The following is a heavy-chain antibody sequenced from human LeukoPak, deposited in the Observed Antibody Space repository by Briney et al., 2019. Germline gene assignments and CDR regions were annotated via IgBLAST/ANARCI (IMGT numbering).Heavy chain of an antibody. CDR1: GGSFSGYY. V-gene: IGHV4-34*01. J-gene: IGHJ6*04. D-gene: IGHD3-10*01. CDR2: INHSRST. CDR3: ARGGEYYYGSGYWGYYYGMDV. Sequence: SETLSLTCAVYGGSFSGYYWSWIRQPPGKGLEWIGEINHSRSTNYNPSLKSRVTISVGTSKNQFSLKLSSVTAADAAVYYCARGGEYYYGSGYWGYYYGMDVWGKGTTVTVSS.